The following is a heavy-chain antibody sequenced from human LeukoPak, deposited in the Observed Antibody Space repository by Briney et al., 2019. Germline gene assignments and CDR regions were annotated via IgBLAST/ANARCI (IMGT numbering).Heavy chain of an antibody. CDR2: INPNSGGT. Sequence: ASVKVSCKASGYTFTGYYMHWVRQAPGQGLEWMGWINPNSGGTNYAQKFQGRVTMTRDTSISTAYMELSRLRSDDTAVYYCARGPAVGSNWFDPWGQGTLVTVSS. D-gene: IGHD3-16*01. CDR1: GYTFTGYY. V-gene: IGHV1-2*02. CDR3: ARGPAVGSNWFDP. J-gene: IGHJ5*02.